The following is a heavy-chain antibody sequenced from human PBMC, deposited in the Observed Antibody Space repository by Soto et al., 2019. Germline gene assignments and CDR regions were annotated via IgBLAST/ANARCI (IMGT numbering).Heavy chain of an antibody. CDR2: IYWDDDK. Sequence: QITLKESGPTLVKPTQPLTLTCTFSGFSLSTNKMGVAWIRQPPGKALEWLAIIYWDDDKRYSPSLKNRLPITKDTAKNQVVLTMTNVGPVDTAPYYCAHRRGFEELLFGFWGQGTLVTVSS. V-gene: IGHV2-5*02. J-gene: IGHJ4*02. CDR3: AHRRGFEELLFGF. CDR1: GFSLSTNKMG. D-gene: IGHD3-10*01.